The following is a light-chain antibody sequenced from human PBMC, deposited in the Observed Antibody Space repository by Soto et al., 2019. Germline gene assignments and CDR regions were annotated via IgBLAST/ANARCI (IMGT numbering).Light chain of an antibody. CDR3: QQYNNWPFS. CDR2: DVS. J-gene: IGKJ5*01. V-gene: IGKV3-15*01. Sequence: EIVMTQSPATLSVSPGARATLSCRAGQGVTTNFAWYQQKSGQSPRLLIYDVSIRATGVPARLSATGSETDFTLTISGLQSEDAAVYFCQQYNNWPFSFGQGTRLEI. CDR1: QGVTTN.